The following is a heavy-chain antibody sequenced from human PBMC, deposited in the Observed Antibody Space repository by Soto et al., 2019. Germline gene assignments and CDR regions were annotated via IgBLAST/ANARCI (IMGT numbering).Heavy chain of an antibody. CDR3: AKDHGPFMFGGFKHP. CDR1: GFTFSSYA. J-gene: IGHJ5*02. Sequence: GGSLRLSCAASGFTFSSYAMSWVRQAPGKGLEWVSAISGSGGSTYYADSVKGRFTISRDNSKNTLYLQMNSLRAEDTAVYYCAKDHGPFMFGGFKHPWGKETLVTVPS. V-gene: IGHV3-23*01. D-gene: IGHD3-16*01. CDR2: ISGSGGST.